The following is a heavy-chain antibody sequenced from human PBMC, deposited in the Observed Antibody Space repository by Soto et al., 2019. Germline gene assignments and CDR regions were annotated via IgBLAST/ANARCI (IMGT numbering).Heavy chain of an antibody. V-gene: IGHV3-30-3*01. CDR3: ARDAEMATRTFDY. D-gene: IGHD5-12*01. CDR2: ISYDGSNK. J-gene: IGHJ4*02. CDR1: GFTFSSYA. Sequence: GGSLRLSCAASGFTFSSYAMHWVRQAPGKGLEWVAVISYDGSNKYYADSVKGRFTISRDNSKNTLYLQMNSLRAEDTAVYYCARDAEMATRTFDYWGQGTLVTVSS.